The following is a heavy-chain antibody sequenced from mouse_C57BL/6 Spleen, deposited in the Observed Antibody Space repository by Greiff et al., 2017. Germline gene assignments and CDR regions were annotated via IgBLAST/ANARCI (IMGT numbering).Heavy chain of an antibody. J-gene: IGHJ1*03. V-gene: IGHV8-8*01. CDR1: GFSLSTFGMG. CDR2: IWWDDDK. Sequence: QVTLKVSGPGILQPSQTLSLTCSFSGFSLSTFGMGVGWIRQPSGKGLEWLAPIWWDDDKYYNPALKSRLTISKDTSKNQVFLKIANVDTADTATYYCARIADGSSPLDVWGTGTTVTVSS. D-gene: IGHD1-1*01. CDR3: ARIADGSSPLDV.